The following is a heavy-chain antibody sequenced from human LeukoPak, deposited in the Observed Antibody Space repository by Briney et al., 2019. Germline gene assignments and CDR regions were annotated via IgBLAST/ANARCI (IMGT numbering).Heavy chain of an antibody. J-gene: IGHJ6*03. V-gene: IGHV5-51*01. D-gene: IGHD3-16*01. Sequence: PGESLKISCKASGYSFTNYWIGWVRQMPGKGLEWMGIIYPGDSNTKYSPSFQGQVTISVDKSVNTAYLQWRSLKASDTAMYYCARVWPPSRYFYYYLDVWGKGTTVTVSS. CDR2: IYPGDSNT. CDR3: ARVWPPSRYFYYYLDV. CDR1: GYSFTNYW.